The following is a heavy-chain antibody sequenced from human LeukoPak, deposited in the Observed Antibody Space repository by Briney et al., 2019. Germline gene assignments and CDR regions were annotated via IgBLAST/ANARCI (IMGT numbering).Heavy chain of an antibody. CDR3: AGGDRNGWYFDY. V-gene: IGHV3-20*04. J-gene: IGHJ4*02. CDR2: INWDGGST. D-gene: IGHD6-19*01. Sequence: GGSLTLSRASSGFTFHDHGMSWVRQVPAKGREWVSGINWDGGSTGYADSVKGRFTISRDNAKNSLYLQMNSLRAEDTALYYCAGGDRNGWYFDYWGQGTLVTVSS. CDR1: GFTFHDHG.